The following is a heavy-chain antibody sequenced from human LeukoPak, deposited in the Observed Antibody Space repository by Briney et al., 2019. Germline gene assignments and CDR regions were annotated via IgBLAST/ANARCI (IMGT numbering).Heavy chain of an antibody. CDR1: GGSLSISSYY. D-gene: IGHD3-3*01. J-gene: IGHJ4*02. CDR2: INYSGST. V-gene: IGHV4-39*01. CDR3: ASGTEWLPNYYFDY. Sequence: PSETLSLTCTLSGGSLSISSYYWAWIRQPPGKGLEWIGSINYSGSTSYNPSLKSRVTISVDTCKNQFSLKLSSVTAADTAVYYCASGTEWLPNYYFDYSGQGTLVTVSS.